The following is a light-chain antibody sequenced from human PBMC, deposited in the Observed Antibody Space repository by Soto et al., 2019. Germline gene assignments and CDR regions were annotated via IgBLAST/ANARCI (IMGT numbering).Light chain of an antibody. V-gene: IGLV1-40*01. CDR1: SSNIGAGYD. Sequence: QSVLTQPPSVSGAPGQRVTISCTGSSSNIGAGYDVHWYQQLPGTAPKLLIYGNSNRPSGVPDRFSGSKSGTSASLAITGLQAEDEAGYYCQSYDSSLVKVFGTGTKLTVL. CDR2: GNS. CDR3: QSYDSSLVKV. J-gene: IGLJ1*01.